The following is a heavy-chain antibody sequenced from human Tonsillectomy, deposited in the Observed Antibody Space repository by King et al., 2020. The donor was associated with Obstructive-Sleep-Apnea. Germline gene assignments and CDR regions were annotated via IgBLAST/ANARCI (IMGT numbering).Heavy chain of an antibody. CDR1: GFSFSTYA. CDR2: ISYDGSNT. V-gene: IGHV3-30*04. D-gene: IGHD5-24*01. Sequence: VQLVESGGGVVQPGRSLRLSCAASGFSFSTYALHWVRQAPGKGLEWVAVISYDGSNTYYADLVKGRFTISRDNYRNTLYLRMNSLRAEDTAVYYCASIPERLYCIDDSTIEYCRDGYNFGPEGTSYWGQGTLVTVSS. CDR3: ASIPERLYCIDDSTIEYCRDGYNFGPEGTSY. J-gene: IGHJ4*02.